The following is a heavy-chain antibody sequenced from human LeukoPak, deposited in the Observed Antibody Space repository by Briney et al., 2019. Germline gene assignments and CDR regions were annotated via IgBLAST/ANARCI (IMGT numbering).Heavy chain of an antibody. CDR2: ISGSGGST. Sequence: GRSLRLSCAASGFTFSSYGMIWVRRAPGKGLEWVSAISGSGGSTYYADSVKGRFTISRDNSKNTLYLQMNSLRAEDTAVYYCAKDPAYSSGPISYWGQGTLVTVSS. J-gene: IGHJ4*02. D-gene: IGHD6-19*01. V-gene: IGHV3-23*01. CDR1: GFTFSSYG. CDR3: AKDPAYSSGPISY.